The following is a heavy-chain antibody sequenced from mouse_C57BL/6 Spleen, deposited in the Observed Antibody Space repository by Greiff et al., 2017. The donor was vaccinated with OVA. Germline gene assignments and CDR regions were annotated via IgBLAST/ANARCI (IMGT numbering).Heavy chain of an antibody. J-gene: IGHJ1*03. CDR3: TNYGSSYVRNFDV. D-gene: IGHD1-1*01. CDR2: IDPENGDT. Sequence: VQLQQSGAELVRPGASVKLSCTASGFNIKDDYTHWVKQRPEQGLEWIGWIDPENGDTEYASKFQGKATITADTSSNTAYLQLSSLTSEDTAVYYCTNYGSSYVRNFDVWGTGTTVTVSS. CDR1: GFNIKDDY. V-gene: IGHV14-4*01.